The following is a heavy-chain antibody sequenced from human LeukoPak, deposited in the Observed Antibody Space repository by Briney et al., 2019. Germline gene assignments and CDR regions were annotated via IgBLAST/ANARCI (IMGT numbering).Heavy chain of an antibody. CDR2: IYYSGST. J-gene: IGHJ4*02. D-gene: IGHD3-22*01. CDR3: ARLGGYYDSSGNFDY. CDR1: GGSISSSRYS. Sequence: SETLSLTCTVPGGSISSSRYSWGWIRQPPGKGLEWIGSIYYSGSTYYNPSLKSRVTISVDTSKNQFSLKLSSVTAADTAVYYCARLGGYYDSSGNFDYWGQGTLVTVSS. V-gene: IGHV4-39*01.